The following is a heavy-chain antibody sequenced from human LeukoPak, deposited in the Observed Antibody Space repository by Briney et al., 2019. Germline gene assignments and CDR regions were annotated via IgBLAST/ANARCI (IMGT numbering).Heavy chain of an antibody. CDR3: ARGGHYYDSSGYYYR. J-gene: IGHJ4*02. V-gene: IGHV4-59*01. CDR2: IYYSGST. CDR1: GGSISSYY. Sequence: KPSETLSLTCTVSGGSISSYYWSWIRQPPGKGLEWIGYIYYSGSTNYNPSLKSRVTISVDTSKNQFSLKLSSVTAADTAVYYCARGGHYYDSSGYYYRWGQGTLVTVSS. D-gene: IGHD3-22*01.